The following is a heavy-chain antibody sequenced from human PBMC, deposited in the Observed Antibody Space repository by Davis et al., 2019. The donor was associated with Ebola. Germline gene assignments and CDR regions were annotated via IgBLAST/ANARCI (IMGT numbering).Heavy chain of an antibody. V-gene: IGHV6-1*01. CDR2: TYYRSKWYN. CDR1: GDSVSSNSAA. Sequence: SQTLSLTCAVSGDSVSSNSAAWNWIRQSPSRGLEWLGRTYYRSKWYNDYAVSVKSRITINPDTSKNQFSLQLNSVTPEDTAVYYCARVDSSSWQGDYYYYGMDVWGKGTTVTVSS. J-gene: IGHJ6*04. CDR3: ARVDSSSWQGDYYYYGMDV. D-gene: IGHD6-13*01.